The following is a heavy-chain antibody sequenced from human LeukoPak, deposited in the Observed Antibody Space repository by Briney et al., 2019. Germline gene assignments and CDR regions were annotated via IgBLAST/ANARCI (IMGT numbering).Heavy chain of an antibody. CDR1: GGPFSGYY. V-gene: IGHV4-34*01. J-gene: IGHJ4*02. CDR2: INHSGST. CDR3: AREDGDYCVDY. D-gene: IGHD4-17*01. Sequence: SETLSLTCAVYGGPFSGYYWSWIRQPPGKGLEWIGEINHSGSTNYNPSLKSRVTISVDTSKNQFSLKLSSVTAADTAVYYCAREDGDYCVDYWGQGTLVTVSS.